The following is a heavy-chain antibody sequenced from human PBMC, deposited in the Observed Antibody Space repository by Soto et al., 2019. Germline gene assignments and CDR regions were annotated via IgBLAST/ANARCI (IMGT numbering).Heavy chain of an antibody. Sequence: QVQLVQSGAEVKKPGSSVKVSCKASGGTFSSYAISWVRQAPGQGLEWMGGIIPIFGTANYAQKFQGRVTITADESTSTAYIELSSLRSEDTAVYYCARDEYSSSSYYYYGMDVWGQGTTVTVSS. CDR1: GGTFSSYA. D-gene: IGHD6-6*01. CDR3: ARDEYSSSSYYYYGMDV. J-gene: IGHJ6*02. V-gene: IGHV1-69*01. CDR2: IIPIFGTA.